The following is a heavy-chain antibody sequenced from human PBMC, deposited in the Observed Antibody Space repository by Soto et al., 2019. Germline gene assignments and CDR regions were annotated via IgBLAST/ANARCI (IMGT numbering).Heavy chain of an antibody. CDR1: AGSISNYY. V-gene: IGHV4-59*08. CDR2: IYYSGST. D-gene: IGHD2-2*02. CDR3: AVVPAAIGYFRFFDP. Sequence: SETLSLTCTVSAGSISNYYWSWIRQPPGKGLEWIGYIYYSGSTYYNPSLKSRVTISVDTSKNQFSLKLSSVTAADTAVYYCAVVPAAIGYFRFFDPWGQGTLVTVSS. J-gene: IGHJ5*02.